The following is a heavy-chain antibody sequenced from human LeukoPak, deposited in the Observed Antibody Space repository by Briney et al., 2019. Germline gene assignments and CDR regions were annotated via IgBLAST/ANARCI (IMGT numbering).Heavy chain of an antibody. CDR2: IIPIFGTA. J-gene: IGHJ3*02. Sequence: SVKVSCKASGGTFSSYAISWVRQAPGQGLEWMGRIIPIFGTANYAQKFQGRVTITTDESTSTAYMELSSLRSEDTAVYYCARSLYYYDSSCYYLNAFDIWGQGTMVTVSS. V-gene: IGHV1-69*05. CDR3: ARSLYYYDSSCYYLNAFDI. CDR1: GGTFSSYA. D-gene: IGHD3-22*01.